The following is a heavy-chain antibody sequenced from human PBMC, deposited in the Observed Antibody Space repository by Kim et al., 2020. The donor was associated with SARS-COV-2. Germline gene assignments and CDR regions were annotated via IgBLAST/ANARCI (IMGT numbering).Heavy chain of an antibody. CDR3: ARTKYPYYFDY. CDR2: IYYSGST. D-gene: IGHD2-2*02. V-gene: IGHV4-59*13. CDR1: GGSISSYY. J-gene: IGHJ4*02. Sequence: SETLSLTCTVSGGSISSYYWSWIRQPPGKGLEWIGYIYYSGSTNYNPSLKSRVTISVDTSKNQFSLKLSSVTAADTAVYYCARTKYPYYFDYWGQGTLVTVSS.